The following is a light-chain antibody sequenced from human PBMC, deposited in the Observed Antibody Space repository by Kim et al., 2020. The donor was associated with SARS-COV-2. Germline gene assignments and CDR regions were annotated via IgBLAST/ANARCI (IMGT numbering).Light chain of an antibody. CDR3: SSSTSSRTYI. CDR1: RSDFGSYNR. V-gene: IGLV2-18*02. Sequence: QSVLTQPPSVSGSPGQSVTISCTGARSDFGSYNRVSWYQQSPGTAPKLIIFDVSNRPSGVPDRFSGSKSGNTASLTISGLQAEDEADYYCSSSTSSRTYIFGSGTKVTVL. CDR2: DVS. J-gene: IGLJ1*01.